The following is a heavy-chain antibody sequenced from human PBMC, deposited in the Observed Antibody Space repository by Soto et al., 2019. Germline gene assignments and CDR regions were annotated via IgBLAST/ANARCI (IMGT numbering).Heavy chain of an antibody. CDR2: ISTTETT. CDR3: AGNIAAAGRRYYGMDV. CDR1: GGSISSYY. D-gene: IGHD6-13*01. J-gene: IGHJ6*02. Sequence: QVQLQESGPGLVKPSETLSLTCTVSGGSISSYYWSWIRQPAGKGLEWIGRISTTETTNYNPSPKSRVSMSLDTSKRQVSLKLSSVTAADAAVYYCAGNIAAAGRRYYGMDVWGQGPTVTVSS. V-gene: IGHV4-4*07.